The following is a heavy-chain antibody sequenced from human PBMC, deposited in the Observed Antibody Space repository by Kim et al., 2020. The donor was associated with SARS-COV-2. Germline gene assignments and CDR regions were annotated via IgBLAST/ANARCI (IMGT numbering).Heavy chain of an antibody. Sequence: ASVKVSCKTSGHFFTRDSIHWVRQSPGQGLEWMGGIDCGNGNTIYSQKFQGRATFTTDTSASTAYMELSFLRSEDSAVYYCLGGFYFDYWCQGTLVTVSS. J-gene: IGHJ4*02. CDR2: IDCGNGNT. V-gene: IGHV1-3*01. CDR1: GHFFTRDS. D-gene: IGHD3-16*01. CDR3: LGGFYFDY.